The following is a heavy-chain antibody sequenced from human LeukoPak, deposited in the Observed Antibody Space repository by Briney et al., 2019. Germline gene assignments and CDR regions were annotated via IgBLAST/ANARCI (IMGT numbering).Heavy chain of an antibody. CDR1: GGSISSYY. J-gene: IGHJ1*01. V-gene: IGHV4-59*08. Sequence: SETLSLTCTVSGGSISSYYWSWIRQPPGKGLEWIGYIYYSGSTNYNPSLKSRVTISVDTSKNQFSLKLSSVTAADTAVYYCARGVSYYDSSGYYHEYFQQWGQGTLVTVSS. D-gene: IGHD3-22*01. CDR3: ARGVSYYDSSGYYHEYFQQ. CDR2: IYYSGST.